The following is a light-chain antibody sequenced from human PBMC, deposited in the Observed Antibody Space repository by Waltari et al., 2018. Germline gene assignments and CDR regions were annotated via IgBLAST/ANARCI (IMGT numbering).Light chain of an antibody. V-gene: IGKV1-12*01. CDR2: AAS. CDR1: QGISSC. CDR3: QQAYSFPLT. Sequence: DIQMTQSPSSLSASVGDRVTITCRASQGISSCLAWYQQQPGKAPELLIDAASSFQSGVPSRFSCSGSGTDFTLTISSLQPEDFATYYCQQAYSFPLTFGGGTKVEIK. J-gene: IGKJ4*01.